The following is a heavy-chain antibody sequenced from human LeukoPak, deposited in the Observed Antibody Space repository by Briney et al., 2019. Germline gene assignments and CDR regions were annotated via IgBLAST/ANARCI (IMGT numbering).Heavy chain of an antibody. CDR1: GGSISHYY. CDR2: IYFSGST. CDR3: ARHTGDGSGYCLDY. J-gene: IGHJ4*02. Sequence: PSETLSLTCTASGGSISHYYWSWIRQPPGKGLEWIGYIYFSGSTNYNPSLKSRVTISVDTSKNQFSLKLSSVTAADTAVYYCARHTGDGSGYCLDYWGQGTLVTVSS. D-gene: IGHD3-22*01. V-gene: IGHV4-59*08.